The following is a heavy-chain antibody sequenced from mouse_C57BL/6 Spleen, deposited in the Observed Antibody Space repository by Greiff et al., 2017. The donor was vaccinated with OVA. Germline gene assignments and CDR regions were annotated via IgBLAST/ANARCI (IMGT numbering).Heavy chain of an antibody. CDR1: GYTFTSYW. Sequence: QVQLKQPGAELVKPGASVKLSCKASGYTFTSYWMQWVKQRPGQGLEWIGEIDPSDSYTNYNQKFKGKATLTVDTSSSTAYMQLSSLTSEDSAVYYCARRPIRPWYFDVWGTGTTVTVSS. V-gene: IGHV1-50*01. CDR3: ARRPIRPWYFDV. D-gene: IGHD2-12*01. CDR2: IDPSDSYT. J-gene: IGHJ1*03.